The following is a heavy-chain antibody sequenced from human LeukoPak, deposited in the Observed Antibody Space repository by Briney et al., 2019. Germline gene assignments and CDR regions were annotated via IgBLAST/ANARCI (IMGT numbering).Heavy chain of an antibody. CDR3: ATGTRVGDGYNFWSDP. V-gene: IGHV1-24*01. CDR2: FDPEDGET. Sequence: ASVKVSCKVSGYTLTELSMHWVRQAPGKGLGWMGGFDPEDGETIYAQKFQGRVTMTEDTSTDTAYMELSSLRSEDTAVYYCATGTRVGDGYNFWSDPWGQGTLVTVSS. CDR1: GYTLTELS. D-gene: IGHD5-24*01. J-gene: IGHJ5*02.